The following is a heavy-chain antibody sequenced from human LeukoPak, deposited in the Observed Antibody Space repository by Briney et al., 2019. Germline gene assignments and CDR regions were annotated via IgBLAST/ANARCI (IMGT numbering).Heavy chain of an antibody. CDR2: IYYSGST. V-gene: IGHV4-39*01. D-gene: IGHD6-19*01. CDR3: AKAGQQWLVLFIHY. CDR1: GGSISSSSYY. J-gene: IGHJ4*02. Sequence: SETLSLTCTVSGGSISSSSYYWGWIRQPPGKGLEWIGSIYYSGSTYYNPSLKSRVTISVDTSKNQFSLKLSSVTAADTAVYYCAKAGQQWLVLFIHYWGQGTLVTVSS.